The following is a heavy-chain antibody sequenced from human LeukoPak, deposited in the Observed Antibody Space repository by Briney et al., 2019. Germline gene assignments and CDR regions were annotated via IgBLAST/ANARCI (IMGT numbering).Heavy chain of an antibody. J-gene: IGHJ4*02. CDR1: DGSFSGYY. CDR2: INHSGST. Sequence: SETLSLTCAVYDGSFSGYYWSWIRQPPGKGLEWIGEINHSGSTNYNPSLKSRVTISVDTSKNQFSLKLSSVTAADTAVYYCARELGSGWFRAYDYWGQGTLVTVSS. V-gene: IGHV4-34*01. CDR3: ARELGSGWFRAYDY. D-gene: IGHD6-19*01.